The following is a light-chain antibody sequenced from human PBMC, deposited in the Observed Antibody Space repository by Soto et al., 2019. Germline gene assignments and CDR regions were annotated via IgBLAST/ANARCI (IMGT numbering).Light chain of an antibody. CDR1: QSVSNH. CDR2: GAS. CDR3: QHYYDWPRT. J-gene: IGKJ1*01. Sequence: EVVMTQSPATLSVSPGEGATLSCRASQSVSNHLAWYQQRPGQDPRLLIYGASTRATGIPARFSGSGSGTEFTLTISSLQSEDFALYYCQHYYDWPRTFGQGTKVEIK. V-gene: IGKV3-15*01.